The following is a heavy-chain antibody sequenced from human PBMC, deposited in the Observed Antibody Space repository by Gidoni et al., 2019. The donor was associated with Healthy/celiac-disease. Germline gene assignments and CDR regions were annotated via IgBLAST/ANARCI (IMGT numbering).Heavy chain of an antibody. Sequence: QMQLVESGAGVVKPGRSLRLHCAASGFPFSSYGMHWVRQAPGKGLEWGAVIWYDVSNKYYADTVKGRFTISRDNSKNTMYLQMNSLRAEDTAVYYCARDKCGSCYGSYYFDYWGQGTLVTVSS. CDR1: GFPFSSYG. D-gene: IGHD2-15*01. CDR2: IWYDVSNK. V-gene: IGHV3-33*01. J-gene: IGHJ4*02. CDR3: ARDKCGSCYGSYYFDY.